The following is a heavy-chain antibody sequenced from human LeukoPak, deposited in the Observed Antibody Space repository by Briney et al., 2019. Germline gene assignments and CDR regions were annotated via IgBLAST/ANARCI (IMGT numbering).Heavy chain of an antibody. CDR1: GGSFSGYY. CDR3: AAYSDYYYYYFDY. CDR2: INHSGST. Sequence: SETLSLTCAVYGGSFSGYYWSWIRQPPGKGLEWIGEINHSGSTNYNPSLKSRVTTSVDTSKNQFSLKLSSVTAADTAVYYCAAYSDYYYYYFDYWGQGTLVTVSS. J-gene: IGHJ4*02. D-gene: IGHD3-22*01. V-gene: IGHV4-34*01.